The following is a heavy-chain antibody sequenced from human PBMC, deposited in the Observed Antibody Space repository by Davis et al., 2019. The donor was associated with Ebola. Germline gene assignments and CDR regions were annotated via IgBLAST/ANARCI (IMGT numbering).Heavy chain of an antibody. Sequence: GESLKISCAASGFTFSTYSMSWVRQAPGKGLEWVSSISSGSDYIYYADSAKGRFTISRDNAKNSLYLQMNSLRAEDTAVYYCARDRPLDFFFGDYYGMDVWGQGTTVTVSS. J-gene: IGHJ6*02. V-gene: IGHV3-21*01. D-gene: IGHD3-16*01. CDR1: GFTFSTYS. CDR3: ARDRPLDFFFGDYYGMDV. CDR2: ISSGSDYI.